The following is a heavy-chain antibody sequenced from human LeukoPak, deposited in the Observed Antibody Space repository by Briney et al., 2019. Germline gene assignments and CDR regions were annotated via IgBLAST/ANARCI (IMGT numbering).Heavy chain of an antibody. J-gene: IGHJ3*02. V-gene: IGHV3-30*04. D-gene: IGHD2-21*02. CDR2: ISYDGSNK. CDR3: ARAHIVVVTAIRGLNAFDI. Sequence: GGSLRLSCAASGFTFSSYAMSWVRQAPGKGLEWVAVISYDGSNKYYADSVKGRFTISRDNSKNTLYLQMNSLRAEDTAVYYCARAHIVVVTAIRGLNAFDIWGQGTMVTVSS. CDR1: GFTFSSYA.